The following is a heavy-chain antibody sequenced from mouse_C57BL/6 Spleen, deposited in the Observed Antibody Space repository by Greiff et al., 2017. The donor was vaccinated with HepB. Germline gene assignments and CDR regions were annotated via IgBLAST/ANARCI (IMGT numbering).Heavy chain of an antibody. CDR1: GFTFSSYA. Sequence: EVKVEESGGGLVKPGGSLKLSCAASGFTFSSYAMSWVRQTPEKRLEWVATISDGGSYTYYPDNVKGRFTISRDNAKNNLYLQMSHLKSEDTAMYYCARGGSNYVYFDVWGTGTTVTVSS. D-gene: IGHD2-5*01. CDR2: ISDGGSYT. CDR3: ARGGSNYVYFDV. V-gene: IGHV5-4*03. J-gene: IGHJ1*03.